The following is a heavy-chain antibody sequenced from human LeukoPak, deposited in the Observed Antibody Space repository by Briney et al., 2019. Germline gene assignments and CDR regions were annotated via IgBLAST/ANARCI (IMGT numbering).Heavy chain of an antibody. Sequence: PSETLSLTCTVSGGSISSGDYYWSWIRQPPGKGLEWIGYIYYSGSTYYSPSLKSRVTISVDTSKNQFSLKLSSVTAADTAVYYCARELRGGNWFDPWGQGTLVTVSS. CDR3: ARELRGGNWFDP. CDR1: GGSISSGDYY. J-gene: IGHJ5*02. CDR2: IYYSGST. D-gene: IGHD4-23*01. V-gene: IGHV4-30-4*08.